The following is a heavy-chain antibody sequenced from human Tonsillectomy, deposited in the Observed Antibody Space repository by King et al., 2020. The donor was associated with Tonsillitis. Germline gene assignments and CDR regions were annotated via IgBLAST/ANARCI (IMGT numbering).Heavy chain of an antibody. D-gene: IGHD6-19*01. CDR1: GFTFSSYE. CDR2: ISSSGSTI. V-gene: IGHV3-48*03. J-gene: IGHJ4*02. Sequence: VQLVESGGGLVQPGGSLRLSCAASGFTFSSYEMNWVRQAPGKGLEWVSDISSSGSTIYYADSVKGRFTISRDNAKNSLYLQMNSLRAEDTAVYYCAREGSGWDYDYWGQRTLVTVSS. CDR3: AREGSGWDYDY.